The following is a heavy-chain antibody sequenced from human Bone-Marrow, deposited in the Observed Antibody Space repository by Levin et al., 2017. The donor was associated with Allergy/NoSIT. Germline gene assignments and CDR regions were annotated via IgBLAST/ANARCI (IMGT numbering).Heavy chain of an antibody. CDR1: GYPFTNYY. Sequence: ASVKVSCKASGYPFTNYYMHWLRQAPGQGPQWMGLINPSVGSTTYAQNFQGRVTITRDTSTGTVYMELISLTYEDTAIYYCARDNRIPPAGTGWGDPWGQGTQVSVSS. CDR2: INPSVGST. J-gene: IGHJ5*02. D-gene: IGHD6-19*01. V-gene: IGHV1-46*01. CDR3: ARDNRIPPAGTGWGDP.